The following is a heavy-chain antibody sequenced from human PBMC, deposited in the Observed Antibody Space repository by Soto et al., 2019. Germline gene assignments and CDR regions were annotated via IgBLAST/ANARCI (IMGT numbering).Heavy chain of an antibody. Sequence: SETLSLTCAVYGGSFSGYYWSWIRQPPGKGLEWIGEINHSGSTNYNPPLKSRVTISVDTSKNQFSLKLSSVTAADTAVYYCARGPGYSGYDSPYYYYMDVWGKGTTVT. CDR3: ARGPGYSGYDSPYYYYMDV. V-gene: IGHV4-34*01. CDR2: INHSGST. J-gene: IGHJ6*03. CDR1: GGSFSGYY. D-gene: IGHD5-12*01.